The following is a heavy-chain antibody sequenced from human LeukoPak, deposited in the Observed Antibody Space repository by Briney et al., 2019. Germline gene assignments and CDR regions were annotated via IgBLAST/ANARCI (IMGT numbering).Heavy chain of an antibody. V-gene: IGHV3-23*01. CDR1: GFTFSSYA. Sequence: GGSLRLSCAASGFTFSSYAMSWVRQAPGKGLEWVSAISGSGGSTYYADSVKGRLTISRDNSKNTLYLQMNSLRAEDTAVYYCAKGTHSSSWHWYDPWGQGTLVTVSS. D-gene: IGHD6-13*01. CDR3: AKGTHSSSWHWYDP. J-gene: IGHJ5*02. CDR2: ISGSGGST.